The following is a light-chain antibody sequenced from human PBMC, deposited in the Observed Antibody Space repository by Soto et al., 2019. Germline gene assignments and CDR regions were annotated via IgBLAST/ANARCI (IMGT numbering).Light chain of an antibody. CDR1: QSVSSN. Sequence: EIVMTQSPATLSVSPGERATLSCRASQSVSSNLAWYQQKPGQAPRLLIYGASTRATGIPARFSGSGSGTEFTLAISSLQSEDFAVYYCQQYNNGPGTVGQGTKVEIK. CDR2: GAS. V-gene: IGKV3-15*01. J-gene: IGKJ1*01. CDR3: QQYNNGPGT.